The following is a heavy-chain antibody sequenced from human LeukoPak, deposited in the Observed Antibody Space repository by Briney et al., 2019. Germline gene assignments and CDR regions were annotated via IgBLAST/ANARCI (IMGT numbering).Heavy chain of an antibody. CDR1: GFTFSSYS. CDR3: ARVTTQWLVSTIDY. D-gene: IGHD6-19*01. V-gene: IGHV3-21*01. Sequence: GGSLRLSCAASGFTFSSYSMTWVRQAPGKGLEWVSSISSSSSYIYYAVSLKGRFTISRDNAKNSLYLQMNSLRAEDTAAYYCARVTTQWLVSTIDYWGQGTLVTVSS. CDR2: ISSSSSYI. J-gene: IGHJ4*02.